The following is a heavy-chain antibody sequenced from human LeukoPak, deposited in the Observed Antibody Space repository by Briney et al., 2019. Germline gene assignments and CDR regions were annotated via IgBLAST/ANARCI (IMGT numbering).Heavy chain of an antibody. V-gene: IGHV3-20*04. Sequence: GGSLRLSCAASGFTFDDYGMSWVRQAPGKGLEWVSGINWNGGSTGYADSVKGRFTISRDNAKNSLYLQMNSLRAEDTAVYYCARDLYRIVVVPHYFDYWGQGTLVTVSS. CDR3: ARDLYRIVVVPHYFDY. CDR2: INWNGGST. J-gene: IGHJ4*02. CDR1: GFTFDDYG. D-gene: IGHD3-22*01.